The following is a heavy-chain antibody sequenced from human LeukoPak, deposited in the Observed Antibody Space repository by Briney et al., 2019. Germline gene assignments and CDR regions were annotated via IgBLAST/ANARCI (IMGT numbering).Heavy chain of an antibody. J-gene: IGHJ4*02. D-gene: IGHD1-26*01. CDR1: GGSISSYY. V-gene: IGHV4-59*01. Sequence: SETLSLTCTVSGGSISSYYWSWIRQPPGKGLEWIGYIYYSGSTNYNPSLKSRVTISVETSKNEFSLKLSSVTAADTAVYYCANAKWELQGYYFDYWGQGTLVTVSS. CDR3: ANAKWELQGYYFDY. CDR2: IYYSGST.